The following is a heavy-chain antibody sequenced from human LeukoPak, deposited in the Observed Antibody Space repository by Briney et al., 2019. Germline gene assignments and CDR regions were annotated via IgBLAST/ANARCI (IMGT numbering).Heavy chain of an antibody. D-gene: IGHD3-9*01. CDR1: GGSISSYY. CDR2: ICYSGST. CDR3: ARSPANYDILTGHSRYYSDY. Sequence: PSETLSLTCTVSGGSISSYYWSWIRQPPGKGLEWIGYICYSGSTNYNPSLKSRVTISVDTSKNQFSLKLSSVTAADTAVYYCARSPANYDILTGHSRYYSDYWGQGTLVTVSS. J-gene: IGHJ4*02. V-gene: IGHV4-59*01.